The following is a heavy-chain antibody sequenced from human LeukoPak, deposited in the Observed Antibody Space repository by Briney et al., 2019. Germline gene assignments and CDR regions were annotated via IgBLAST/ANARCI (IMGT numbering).Heavy chain of an antibody. CDR1: GFTFSDYY. CDR3: ARAQGSSGWSNWFDP. Sequence: GGSLRLSCAASGFTFSDYYMSWIRQAPGKGLEWVSYISSSGSTIYYADSVKGRFTISRDNAKNSLYLLMNSLRAEDTAVYYCARAQGSSGWSNWFDPWGQGTLVTVSS. D-gene: IGHD6-19*01. V-gene: IGHV3-11*01. CDR2: ISSSGSTI. J-gene: IGHJ5*02.